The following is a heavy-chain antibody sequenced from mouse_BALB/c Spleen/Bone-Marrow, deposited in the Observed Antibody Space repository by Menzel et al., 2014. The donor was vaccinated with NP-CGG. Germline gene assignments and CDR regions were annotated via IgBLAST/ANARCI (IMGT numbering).Heavy chain of an antibody. CDR1: GFTFSDYY. CDR2: ISDGGSYT. V-gene: IGHV5-4*02. D-gene: IGHD1-1*01. CDR3: ARGSSYFDY. Sequence: EVKLVESGGGLVKPGGSLKLSCAASGFTFSDYYMYWVRQTPEKRLEWVATISDGGSYTYYPDSVKGRFTISRDNAKDNLYLQMSSLKSENTAMYYCARGSSYFDYWDQGSTPTVSS. J-gene: IGHJ2*01.